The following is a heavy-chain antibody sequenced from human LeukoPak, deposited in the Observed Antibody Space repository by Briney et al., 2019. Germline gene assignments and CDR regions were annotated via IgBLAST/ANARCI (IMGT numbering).Heavy chain of an antibody. J-gene: IGHJ6*03. V-gene: IGHV4-34*01. CDR1: GGSFSGYY. D-gene: IGHD6-6*01. Sequence: SETLSLTCAVYGGSFSGYYWSWIRQPPGKGLEWIGEINHSGSTNYNPSLKSRVTISVDTSKNQFSLKLSSVTAADTAVYYCARGRQLGYYYYYMDVWGKGTTVTVSS. CDR3: ARGRQLGYYYYYMDV. CDR2: INHSGST.